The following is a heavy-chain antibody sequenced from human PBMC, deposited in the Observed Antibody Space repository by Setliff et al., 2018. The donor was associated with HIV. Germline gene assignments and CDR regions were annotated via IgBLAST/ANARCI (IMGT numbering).Heavy chain of an antibody. CDR1: GFTVSSYY. Sequence: PGGSLRLSCAASGFTVSSYYMAWVRQAPGKGLEWVSAISGSADSTYYAHSVRGRFTISRDNSKNTLYLQMNSLRAEDTAVYYCAKDGSHFWSGSPDYWGQGTLVTVSS. CDR2: ISGSADST. CDR3: AKDGSHFWSGSPDY. V-gene: IGHV3-23*01. J-gene: IGHJ4*02. D-gene: IGHD3-3*01.